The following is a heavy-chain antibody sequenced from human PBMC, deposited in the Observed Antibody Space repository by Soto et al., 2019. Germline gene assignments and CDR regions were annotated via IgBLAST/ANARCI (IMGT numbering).Heavy chain of an antibody. Sequence: ETLSLTCTVSGGSISSYYWNWIRQPPGKGLEWIGHIFYSGDTNYKPSLKSRVTISVDTSKNQFFLKVTSLTAADTAVYYCARDGYDILTGRNWFDPWGQGTLVTVSS. CDR1: GGSISSYY. CDR2: IFYSGDT. J-gene: IGHJ5*02. CDR3: ARDGYDILTGRNWFDP. D-gene: IGHD3-9*01. V-gene: IGHV4-59*01.